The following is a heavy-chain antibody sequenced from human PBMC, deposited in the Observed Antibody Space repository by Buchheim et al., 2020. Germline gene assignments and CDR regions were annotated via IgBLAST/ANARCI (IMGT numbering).Heavy chain of an antibody. CDR2: INHSGST. CDR1: GGSFSGYF. J-gene: IGHJ4*02. V-gene: IGHV4-34*01. D-gene: IGHD3-22*01. CDR3: ARGPPLIYYEGSGYYYFDS. Sequence: QVQLQQWGAGLWKPSETLSLTCAVYGGSFSGYFWIGEINHSGSTNYNPSLKSRVTISVDTSRNQFSLKLSSVTAAAPAVYFCARGPPLIYYEGSGYYYFDSWGQGTL.